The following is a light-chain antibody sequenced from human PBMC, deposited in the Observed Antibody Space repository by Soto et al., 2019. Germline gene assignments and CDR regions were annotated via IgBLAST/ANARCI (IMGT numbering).Light chain of an antibody. J-gene: IGKJ1*01. V-gene: IGKV1-6*01. CDR3: LLDYIYPWT. Sequence: TQMNLYLSSLPSNVTDRVTITCRASQGIRSDLAWYQQKPGQAPKLLIYAASSLQSGVPSRFSGSGSGTDFTLTISSLQPEDFAPYYCLLDYIYPWTFGQGTKVDIK. CDR1: QGIRSD. CDR2: AAS.